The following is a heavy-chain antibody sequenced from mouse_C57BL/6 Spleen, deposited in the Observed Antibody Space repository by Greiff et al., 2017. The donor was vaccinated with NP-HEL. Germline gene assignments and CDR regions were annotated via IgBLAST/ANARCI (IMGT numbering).Heavy chain of an antibody. V-gene: IGHV5-4*01. CDR1: GFTFSSYA. D-gene: IGHD2-4*01. CDR3: ARDYDYDLAWFAY. CDR2: ISDGGSYT. J-gene: IGHJ3*01. Sequence: EVKLMESGGGLVKPGGSLKLSCAASGFTFSSYAMSWVRQTPEKRLEWVATISDGGSYTYYPDNVKGRFTISRDNAKHNLYLQMSHLKSEDTAMYYCARDYDYDLAWFAYWGQGTLVTVSA.